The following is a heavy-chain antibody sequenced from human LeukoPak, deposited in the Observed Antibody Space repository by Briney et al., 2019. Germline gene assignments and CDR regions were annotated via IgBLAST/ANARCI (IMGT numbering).Heavy chain of an antibody. J-gene: IGHJ4*02. CDR3: ARGFCRGGICYPQSTTWTFYFDS. V-gene: IGHV3-33*08. Sequence: PGGSLRLSCAASGFTFSDCAMLWVRQAPGKGLEWVAVIWHDGSNIFYADSVKGRLTISRDNSKKTLYLEMNSPRAEDTAVYYCARGFCRGGICYPQSTTWTFYFDSWGQGTQVTVSS. CDR2: IWHDGSNI. CDR1: GFTFSDCA. D-gene: IGHD2-15*01.